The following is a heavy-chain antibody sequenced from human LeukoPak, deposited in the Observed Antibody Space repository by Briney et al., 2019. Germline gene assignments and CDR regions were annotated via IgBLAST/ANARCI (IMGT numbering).Heavy chain of an antibody. Sequence: PSETLSLTCAVSGGSISSGGYSWSWIRQPPGKGLEWIGYIYHSGSTYYNPSLKSRVTISVDTSKNQFSLKLSSVTAADTAVYYCASSYVDTAMVTAFDIWGQGTMVTVSS. D-gene: IGHD5-18*01. CDR3: ASSYVDTAMVTAFDI. CDR1: GGSISSGGYS. J-gene: IGHJ3*02. CDR2: IYHSGST. V-gene: IGHV4-30-2*01.